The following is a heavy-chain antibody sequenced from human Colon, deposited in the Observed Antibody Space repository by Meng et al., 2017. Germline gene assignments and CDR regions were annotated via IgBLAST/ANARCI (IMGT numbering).Heavy chain of an antibody. Sequence: QVQLQESGPGLVKPSQTLSLTCTVSGVSISSGGYYWSWIRQHPGKGLEWIGYIYYSGSTYYNPSLKSRVTMSVDTSKNQFSLKLSSVTDADTVVYYCTRVGACSGGSCYFRLFDYWGQGMLVTVSS. CDR1: GVSISSGGYY. D-gene: IGHD2-15*01. CDR2: IYYSGST. V-gene: IGHV4-30-4*08. J-gene: IGHJ4*02. CDR3: TRVGACSGGSCYFRLFDY.